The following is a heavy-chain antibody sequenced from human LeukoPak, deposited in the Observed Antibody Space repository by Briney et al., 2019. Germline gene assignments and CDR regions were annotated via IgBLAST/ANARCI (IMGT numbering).Heavy chain of an antibody. CDR2: INHSGST. CDR1: GGTFSGYY. CDR3: AIRPSTADAFDI. J-gene: IGHJ3*02. V-gene: IGHV4-34*08. Sequence: SETLSLTCAVYGGTFSGYYWSWIRQPPGKGLERIGEINHSGSTNYNPSLKSRVTISVDTSKNQFSPKLSSVTAADTAVYYCAIRPSTADAFDIWGQGTMVTVSS.